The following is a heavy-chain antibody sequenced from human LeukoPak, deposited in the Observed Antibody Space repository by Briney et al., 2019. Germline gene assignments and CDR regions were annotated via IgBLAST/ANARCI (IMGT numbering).Heavy chain of an antibody. CDR1: GFTFSNYW. Sequence: GGSLRLSCAASGFTFSNYWMTWVRQAPGKGLEWVANIDQDGSEKFYVDSVKGRFTISRDNAKDSLYLQMNSLRAEDTALYYCAREQGAGGDYWGQGTLVTVSS. CDR3: AREQGAGGDY. V-gene: IGHV3-7*01. D-gene: IGHD2-15*01. J-gene: IGHJ4*02. CDR2: IDQDGSEK.